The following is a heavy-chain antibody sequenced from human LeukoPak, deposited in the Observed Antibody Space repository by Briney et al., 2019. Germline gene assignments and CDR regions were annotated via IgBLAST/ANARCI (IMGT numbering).Heavy chain of an antibody. CDR1: GFTFTGYA. D-gene: IGHD6-19*01. V-gene: IGHV3-23*01. Sequence: GGSLRLSCAASGFTFTGYALHWVRQAPGKGLEWVTAISVSAGSTYYADSVKGRFTISRDNSKNTLYVQMNSLRVEDTAVYYCAKDEGMAVAGTFDYWGQGILVTVSS. CDR3: AKDEGMAVAGTFDY. J-gene: IGHJ4*02. CDR2: ISVSAGST.